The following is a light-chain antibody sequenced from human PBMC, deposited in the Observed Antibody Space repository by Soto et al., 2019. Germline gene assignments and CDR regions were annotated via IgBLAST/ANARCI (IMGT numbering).Light chain of an antibody. V-gene: IGLV2-14*01. CDR1: ISDVGGYNY. J-gene: IGLJ1*01. CDR2: EVS. Sequence: SVLTQPASVSGSPGQSITLSCTGTISDVGGYNYVSWYQQHPGKAPKLMIYEVSNRPSGVSNRFSGSKSGNTASLTISGLQAEDEADYYCSSYTSSSLYVFGTGTKVTVL. CDR3: SSYTSSSLYV.